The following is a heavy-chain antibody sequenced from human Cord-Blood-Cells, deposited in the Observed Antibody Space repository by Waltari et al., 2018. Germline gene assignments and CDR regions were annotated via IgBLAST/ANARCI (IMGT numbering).Heavy chain of an antibody. V-gene: IGHV4-34*01. J-gene: IGHJ6*02. CDR3: ARGPPSSNYYYYGMDV. D-gene: IGHD4-4*01. CDR1: GGSFSGYY. Sequence: QVQLQQWGAGLLKPSETLSLTCAVYGGSFSGYYWSWIRQPPGKGLEWIGEINHSGSTNYNPSLKSRVTISVDTSKNQFSLKLSSVTAADTAVYYCARGPPSSNYYYYGMDVWGQGTTVTVSS. CDR2: INHSGST.